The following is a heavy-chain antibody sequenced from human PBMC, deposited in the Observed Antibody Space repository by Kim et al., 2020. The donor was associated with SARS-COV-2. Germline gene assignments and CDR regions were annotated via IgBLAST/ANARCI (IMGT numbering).Heavy chain of an antibody. J-gene: IGHJ4*02. CDR2: MSGRGGST. CDR3: AKVLGNWNRNFDY. CDR1: GFNFDDYV. Sequence: GGSLRLSCAASGFNFDDYVMTWVRQAPGKGLEWVSAMSGRGGSTFYANSVKGRFTISRDSSTNTVYLQMNSLRADDTAVYYCAKVLGNWNRNFDYWGQGT. V-gene: IGHV3-23*01. D-gene: IGHD1-20*01.